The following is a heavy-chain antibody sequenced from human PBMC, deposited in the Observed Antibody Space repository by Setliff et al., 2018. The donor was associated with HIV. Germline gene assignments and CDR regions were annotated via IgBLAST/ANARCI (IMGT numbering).Heavy chain of an antibody. CDR1: GYLFTGYY. V-gene: IGHV1-2*02. CDR2: INVNSGGT. Sequence: EASVKVSCKASGYLFTGYYMHWVRQAPGQGLEWMGWINVNSGGTKYAQKFQGRVTMTRDTSISTAYMEVSSLRSDDTAVYYCARDAQEMSIVATIFVYYYYYMDVWGKGTTVTVSS. J-gene: IGHJ6*03. CDR3: ARDAQEMSIVATIFVYYYYYMDV. D-gene: IGHD5-12*01.